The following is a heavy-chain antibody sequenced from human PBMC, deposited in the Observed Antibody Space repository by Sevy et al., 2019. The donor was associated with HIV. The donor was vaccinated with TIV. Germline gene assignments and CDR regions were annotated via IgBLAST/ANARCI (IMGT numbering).Heavy chain of an antibody. D-gene: IGHD3-22*01. V-gene: IGHV3-66*02. Sequence: GGSLRLSCTASGFTVSSSYMSWVRQAPGKGLEWISVIYSGGSTFYADSVQGRFTISRDSSKNTLYLQMNRLRTEDTAMYYCAGLMIVGDFDFWGQGTLVTVSS. J-gene: IGHJ4*02. CDR3: AGLMIVGDFDF. CDR2: IYSGGST. CDR1: GFTVSSSY.